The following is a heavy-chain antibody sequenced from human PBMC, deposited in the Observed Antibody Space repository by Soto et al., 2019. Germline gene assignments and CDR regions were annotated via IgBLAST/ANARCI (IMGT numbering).Heavy chain of an antibody. Sequence: SGPTLVHPTQTLTLTCTFSGFSLSTSGVGVGWIRQPPGKALEWLALIYWDDDKRYSPSLKSRLTITKDTSKNQVVLTMTNMDPVDTATYYCARVTLYDFWSGYGWFDPWGQGTLVTVSS. CDR3: ARVTLYDFWSGYGWFDP. J-gene: IGHJ5*02. D-gene: IGHD3-3*01. V-gene: IGHV2-5*02. CDR1: GFSLSTSGVG. CDR2: IYWDDDK.